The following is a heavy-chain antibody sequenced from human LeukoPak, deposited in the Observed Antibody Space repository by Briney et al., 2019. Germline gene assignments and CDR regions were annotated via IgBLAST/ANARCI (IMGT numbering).Heavy chain of an antibody. Sequence: PGGSLRLSCAASRFTFSSYSMNWVRQAPGKGLEWVANIKQDGSEKYYVDSVKGRFTISRDNAKNSLYLQMNSLRAEDTAVYYCARVYCSGGSCYSFLSFDYWGQGTLVTVSS. CDR3: ARVYCSGGSCYSFLSFDY. D-gene: IGHD2-15*01. V-gene: IGHV3-7*01. CDR1: RFTFSSYS. CDR2: IKQDGSEK. J-gene: IGHJ4*02.